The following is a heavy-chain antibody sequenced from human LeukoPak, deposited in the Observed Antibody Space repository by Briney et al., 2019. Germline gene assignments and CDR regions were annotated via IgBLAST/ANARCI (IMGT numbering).Heavy chain of an antibody. J-gene: IGHJ6*02. CDR1: GGTFSSYA. D-gene: IGHD6-19*01. CDR2: INPSGGST. V-gene: IGHV1-46*01. Sequence: VASVKVSCKASGGTFSSYAISWVRQAPGQGLEWMGIINPSGGSTSYAQKFQGRVTMTRDTSTSTVYMELSSLRSEDTAVYYCARHAQWLVRRTGPNGMDVWGQGTTVTVSS. CDR3: ARHAQWLVRRTGPNGMDV.